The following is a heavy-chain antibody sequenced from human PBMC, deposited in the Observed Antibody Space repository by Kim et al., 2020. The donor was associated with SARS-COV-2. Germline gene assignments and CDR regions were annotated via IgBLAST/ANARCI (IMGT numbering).Heavy chain of an antibody. J-gene: IGHJ4*02. D-gene: IGHD1-1*01. CDR1: GFTFSSHW. Sequence: GGSLRLSCAASGFTFSSHWMYWVRQVPGKGLVWVSRIDGDGSMTNYADSMKGRFTISRDNAKSTLYLQMNSLRVDDTALYYCARDENWSLDYWGQGTLVTVSS. CDR3: ARDENWSLDY. CDR2: IDGDGSMT. V-gene: IGHV3-74*01.